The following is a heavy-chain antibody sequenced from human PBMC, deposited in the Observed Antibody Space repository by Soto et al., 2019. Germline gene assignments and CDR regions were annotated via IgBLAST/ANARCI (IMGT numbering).Heavy chain of an antibody. Sequence: SETLSLTCTVSGGSISSWYWSWIRQPPGKGLEWIGYIYYSGSTNYNPSLKSRVTISVDTSKNQFSLKLSSVTAADTAVYYCARWYWGAFDIWGQETIVTVSS. CDR2: IYYSGST. CDR3: ARWYWGAFDI. V-gene: IGHV4-59*08. D-gene: IGHD2-8*02. J-gene: IGHJ3*02. CDR1: GGSISSWY.